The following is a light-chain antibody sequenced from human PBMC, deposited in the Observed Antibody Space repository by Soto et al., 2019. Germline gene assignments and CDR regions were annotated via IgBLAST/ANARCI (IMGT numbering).Light chain of an antibody. CDR3: RSYTSNSFYV. J-gene: IGLJ1*01. CDR1: SSDISADNY. V-gene: IGLV2-14*01. CDR2: EVA. Sequence: QCVLTKPASVSGSPGQSITISCTRTSSDISADNYVSWYQQHPGKAPKLIIYEVADRPSGLSNRFSGSKSGNTASLTISRLQPEDEADYYCRSYTSNSFYVFGTGTKV.